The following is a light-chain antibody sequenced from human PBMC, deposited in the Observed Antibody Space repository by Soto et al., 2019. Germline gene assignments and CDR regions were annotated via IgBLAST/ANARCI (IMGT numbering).Light chain of an antibody. J-gene: IGLJ2*01. CDR3: RSYASSLTGLV. V-gene: IGLV2-23*01. Sequence: QSALTQPASVSGSPGQSVTISCTGTSGDLGTYNVVSWYQQHPGTAPKLLIYDGRNRPSGVSNRFSGSKSGNSASLTISGLQAEDEADYYCRSYASSLTGLVFGGGTKLTVL. CDR1: SGDLGTYNV. CDR2: DGR.